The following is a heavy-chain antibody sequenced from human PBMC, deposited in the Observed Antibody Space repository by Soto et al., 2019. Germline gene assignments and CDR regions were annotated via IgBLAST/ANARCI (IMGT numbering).Heavy chain of an antibody. J-gene: IGHJ4*02. CDR3: ARGIIVGGWYPYYFDY. V-gene: IGHV1-3*01. Sequence: AASVKVSCKASGYTFITYAMHWVRQAPGQRPEWMGWINAGNGNTKYSQKFQGRVSITRDTSASTAYMELSSLRSEDTAVYYRARGIIVGGWYPYYFDYWGQGTLVTVSS. CDR1: GYTFITYA. D-gene: IGHD6-19*01. CDR2: INAGNGNT.